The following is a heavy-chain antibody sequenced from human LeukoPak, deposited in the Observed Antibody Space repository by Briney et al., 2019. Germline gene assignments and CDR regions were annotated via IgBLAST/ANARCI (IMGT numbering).Heavy chain of an antibody. J-gene: IGHJ4*02. V-gene: IGHV1-18*01. CDR3: ARDLSSGGWTLEFDY. Sequence: ASVKVSCKTSGYTFTTYGITWVRQAPGQGFQWMGWISAHSGNTKYAESFQGRISLTTDTSATTAYMELRSLTSDDTAVYYCARDLSSGGWTLEFDYWGQGRLVSVAS. CDR2: ISAHSGNT. CDR1: GYTFTTYG. D-gene: IGHD2-15*01.